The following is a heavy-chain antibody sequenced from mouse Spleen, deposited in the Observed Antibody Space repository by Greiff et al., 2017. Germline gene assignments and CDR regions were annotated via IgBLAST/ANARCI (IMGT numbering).Heavy chain of an antibody. Sequence: EVKVVESGGGLVKPGGSLKLSCAASGFTFSSYTMSWVRQTPEKRLEWVATISSGGSYTYYPDSVKGRFTISRDNAKNTLYLQMSSLKSEDTAMYYCTRDRVTTAPWFAYWGQGTLVTVSA. V-gene: IGHV5-6-4*01. CDR3: TRDRVTTAPWFAY. J-gene: IGHJ3*01. CDR1: GFTFSSYT. D-gene: IGHD1-2*01. CDR2: ISSGGSYT.